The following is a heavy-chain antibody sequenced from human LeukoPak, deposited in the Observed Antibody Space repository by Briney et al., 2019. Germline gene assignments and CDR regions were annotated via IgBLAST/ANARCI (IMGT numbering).Heavy chain of an antibody. D-gene: IGHD5-24*01. CDR1: GFTFSSYS. CDR2: ISSSSSYI. CDR3: ARDGYNSPYYYGMDV. V-gene: IGHV3-21*01. J-gene: IGHJ6*02. Sequence: PGGSRRLSCAASGFTFSSYSMNWVRQAPGKGLEWVSSISSSSSYIYYADSVKGRFTISRDNAKNSLYLQMNSLRAEDTAVYYCARDGYNSPYYYGMDVWGQGTTVTVSS.